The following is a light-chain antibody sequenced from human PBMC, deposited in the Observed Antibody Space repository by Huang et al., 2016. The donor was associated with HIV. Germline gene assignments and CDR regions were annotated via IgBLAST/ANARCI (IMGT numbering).Light chain of an antibody. V-gene: IGKV3-20*01. J-gene: IGKJ1*01. Sequence: EIVLTQSPDTLSLSPGERVALSCRASHNVTNDYLAWYQHKSGQAPRLLIYGSSGRATATPARFSGSGSGTDFSLTINTVEPEDFALYYCQQYSSSPWTFGPGTKLEIK. CDR1: HNVTNDY. CDR2: GSS. CDR3: QQYSSSPWT.